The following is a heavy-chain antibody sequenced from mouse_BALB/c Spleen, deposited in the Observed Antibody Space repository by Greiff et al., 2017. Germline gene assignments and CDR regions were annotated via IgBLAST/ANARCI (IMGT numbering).Heavy chain of an antibody. Sequence: EVQLVESGGGLVQPKGSLKLSCAASGFTFNTYAMNWVRQAPGKGLEWVARIRSKSNNYATYYADSVKDRFTISRDDSQSMLYLQMNNLKTEDTAMYYCVRPYYYGSSWFAYWGQGTLVTVSA. CDR1: GFTFNTYA. D-gene: IGHD1-1*01. CDR2: IRSKSNNYAT. V-gene: IGHV10-1*02. J-gene: IGHJ3*01. CDR3: VRPYYYGSSWFAY.